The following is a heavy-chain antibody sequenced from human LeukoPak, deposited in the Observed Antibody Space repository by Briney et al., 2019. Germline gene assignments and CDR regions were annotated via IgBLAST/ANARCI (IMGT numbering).Heavy chain of an antibody. CDR1: GVSFSGYY. V-gene: IGHV4-34*01. CDR2: INHSGST. Sequence: SETLSLTCAVYGVSFSGYYWSWIRQPPGKGLEWIGEINHSGSTNYNPSLKSRVTISVDTSKNQFSLKLSSVTAADTAVYYCARGLNYYDSSGPNWGQGTLVTVSS. J-gene: IGHJ4*02. CDR3: ARGLNYYDSSGPN. D-gene: IGHD3-22*01.